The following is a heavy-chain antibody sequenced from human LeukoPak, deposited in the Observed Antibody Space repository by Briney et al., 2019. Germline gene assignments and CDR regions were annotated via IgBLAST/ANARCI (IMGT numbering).Heavy chain of an antibody. J-gene: IGHJ5*02. CDR2: ISYDGSNK. CDR1: IFNLSDYT. Sequence: GGSLRLSCAASIFNLSDYTMHWVRQAPGKGLEWVAVISYDGSNKYYADSVKGRFTISRDNSKNTLYLQMNSLRAEDAAVYYCARTMIRATNWFDPWGQGTLVTVSS. CDR3: ARTMIRATNWFDP. V-gene: IGHV3-30*04. D-gene: IGHD3-22*01.